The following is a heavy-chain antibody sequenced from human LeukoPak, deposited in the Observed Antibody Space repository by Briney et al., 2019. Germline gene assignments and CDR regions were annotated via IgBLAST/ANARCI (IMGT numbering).Heavy chain of an antibody. V-gene: IGHV4-39*01. CDR3: AKKTWEQTPYYYYYVDV. Sequence: PSETLSLTCTVSGGSISSSSYYWGWIRQPPGKGLEWIGSIYYSGSTYYNPSLKSRVTISVDTSKNQFSLKLSSVTAADTAVYYCAKKTWEQTPYYYYYVDVWGKGTTVTVSS. CDR2: IYYSGST. CDR1: GGSISSSSYY. D-gene: IGHD1-26*01. J-gene: IGHJ6*03.